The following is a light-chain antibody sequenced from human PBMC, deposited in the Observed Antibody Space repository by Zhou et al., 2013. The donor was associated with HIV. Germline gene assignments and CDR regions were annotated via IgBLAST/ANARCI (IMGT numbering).Light chain of an antibody. J-gene: IGKJ2*01. CDR3: QQYGSSSYT. CDR1: QSVSGNL. CDR2: DAS. V-gene: IGKV3-20*01. Sequence: EIVLTQSPGSLSLSPGERATLFCRASQSVSGNLLAWYQQKRGQAPRLLIHDASTRAAGIPDRFSGSGSGTDFTLTISRLEPEDFAVYYCQQYGSSSYTFGQGTKLEIK.